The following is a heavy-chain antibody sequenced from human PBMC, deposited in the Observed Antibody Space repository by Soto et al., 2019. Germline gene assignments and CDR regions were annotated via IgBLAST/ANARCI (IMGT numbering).Heavy chain of an antibody. V-gene: IGHV1-46*01. CDR3: ATVGGWNITANDYYRMDV. CDR1: GYTFPRHY. D-gene: IGHD1-1*01. J-gene: IGHJ6*02. CDR2: INPSGGST. Sequence: ASVKVSCKASGYTFPRHYMHWVRQAPGQGLERMGIINPSGGSTSYAQKFQGRVTMTRDTTTSTVYMELSSMRSEDTAVDYCATVGGWNITANDYYRMDVWGQGTTVTGS.